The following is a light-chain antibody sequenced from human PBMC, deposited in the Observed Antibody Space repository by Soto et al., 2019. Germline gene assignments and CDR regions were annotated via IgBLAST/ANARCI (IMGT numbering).Light chain of an antibody. Sequence: EIVLTQSPGTLSLSPGERATLSCRASQSVSSSYLAWYQQKPGPAPRLLIYGASSRTTGIPDRFSGSGSAIAFTLAISRLEPEDLAVYCCRLYGSSPGTFGQGTNVEIK. CDR1: QSVSSSY. CDR2: GAS. J-gene: IGKJ1*01. CDR3: RLYGSSPGT. V-gene: IGKV3-20*01.